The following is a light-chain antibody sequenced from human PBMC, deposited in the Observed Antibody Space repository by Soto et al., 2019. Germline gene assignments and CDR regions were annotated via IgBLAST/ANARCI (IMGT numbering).Light chain of an antibody. J-gene: IGKJ4*01. CDR3: QQYYSSPLT. CDR1: QSVLYRSNNKNY. V-gene: IGKV4-1*01. Sequence: DIVMTQSPDSLAVSLGERATINCKSSQSVLYRSNNKNYFAWYQQQPGQPPKLLIYWASTRESGVPDRFSGSGSGTDFTLTISSLQAEDVAVYYCQQYYSSPLTFGGGTKVEIK. CDR2: WAS.